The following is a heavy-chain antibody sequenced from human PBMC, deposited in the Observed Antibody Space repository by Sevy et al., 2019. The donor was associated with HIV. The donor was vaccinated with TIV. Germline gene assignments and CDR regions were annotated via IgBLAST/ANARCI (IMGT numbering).Heavy chain of an antibody. CDR2: IYTDGST. D-gene: IGHD3-22*01. Sequence: GGSLRLSCAVSGFTVSSNYMNWVRQAPGKGLEWVSVIYTDGSTYYADSVKGRFTISRHNSENTLSLQMNSLRVEDTAVYYCARTRHYYDSSGYYLWDVFDIWGQGTMVTVSS. CDR3: ARTRHYYDSSGYYLWDVFDI. V-gene: IGHV3-53*04. J-gene: IGHJ3*02. CDR1: GFTVSSNY.